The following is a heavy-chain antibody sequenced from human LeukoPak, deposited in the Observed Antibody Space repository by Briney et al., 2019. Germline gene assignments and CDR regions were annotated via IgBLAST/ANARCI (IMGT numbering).Heavy chain of an antibody. CDR3: ARKVRYCSGGSCYGLRWFDP. CDR1: GGSISSGDYY. Sequence: SETLSLTCTVSGGSISSGDYYWSWIRQPPGKGLEWIGYIYYSGSTYYNPSLKSRVTISVDTSKNQFSLKLSSVTAADTAVYHCARKVRYCSGGSCYGLRWFDPWGQGTLVTVSS. J-gene: IGHJ5*02. D-gene: IGHD2-15*01. CDR2: IYYSGST. V-gene: IGHV4-30-4*08.